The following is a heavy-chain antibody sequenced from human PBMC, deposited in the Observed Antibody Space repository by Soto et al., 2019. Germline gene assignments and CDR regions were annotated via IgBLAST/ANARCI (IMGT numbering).Heavy chain of an antibody. CDR2: ISGSGGST. J-gene: IGHJ4*02. Sequence: EVQLLESGGGLVQPGGSLRLSCAASGFTFSSYAMSWVRQAPGKGLEWVSAISGSGGSTYYADSGKGRFTISRDNSKNTLYLQMNSLRAEDTAVYYCAKVRVGCSSTSCYGFDYWGQGTLVTVSS. CDR1: GFTFSSYA. V-gene: IGHV3-23*01. CDR3: AKVRVGCSSTSCYGFDY. D-gene: IGHD2-2*01.